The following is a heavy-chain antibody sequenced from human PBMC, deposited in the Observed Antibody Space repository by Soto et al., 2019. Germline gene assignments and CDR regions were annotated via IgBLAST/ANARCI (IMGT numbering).Heavy chain of an antibody. CDR2: IYYSGST. D-gene: IGHD6-13*01. Sequence: PSETLSLTCTVSGGSISSGGYYWIWIRQHPGKGLEWIGYIYYSGSTYYNPSLKSRVTISVDTSKNQFSLKLSSVTAADTAVYYCAREEPYSSSWRGWFDPWGQGTLVTVSS. J-gene: IGHJ5*02. CDR3: AREEPYSSSWRGWFDP. CDR1: GGSISSGGYY. V-gene: IGHV4-31*03.